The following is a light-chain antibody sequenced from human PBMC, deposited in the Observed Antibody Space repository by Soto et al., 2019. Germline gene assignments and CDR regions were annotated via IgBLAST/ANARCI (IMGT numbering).Light chain of an antibody. J-gene: IGKJ3*01. CDR2: GAS. CDR1: QSISSSY. CDR3: QQRSNWPRFT. V-gene: IGKV3D-20*02. Sequence: EIVLTQSPGTLSLSPGKRATLSCRASQSISSSYLAWYQQRPGQAPRLLIYGASSRATGIPDRFSGSGSGTEFTLTISRLEPEDFAVYYCQQRSNWPRFTFGPGTKVDIK.